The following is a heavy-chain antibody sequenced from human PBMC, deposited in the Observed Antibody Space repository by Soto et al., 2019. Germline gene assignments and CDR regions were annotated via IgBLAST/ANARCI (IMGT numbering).Heavy chain of an antibody. CDR2: ISGSGGST. V-gene: IGHV3-23*01. Sequence: EVQLLESGGGLVQPGGSLRLSCAASGFTFSSYAMSWVRQAPGKGLEWVSAISGSGGSTYYADSVKGRFTNPRDNSKNTLYLQMNSLRAEDTAVYYCAKSGMYSDFWSGYPQPDNDAFDIWGQGTMVTVSS. D-gene: IGHD3-3*01. CDR1: GFTFSSYA. J-gene: IGHJ3*02. CDR3: AKSGMYSDFWSGYPQPDNDAFDI.